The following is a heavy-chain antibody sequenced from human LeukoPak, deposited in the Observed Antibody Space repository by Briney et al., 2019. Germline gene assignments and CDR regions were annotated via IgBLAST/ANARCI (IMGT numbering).Heavy chain of an antibody. D-gene: IGHD6-13*01. Sequence: SETLSLTCTVSGYSINNGFYWGWIRQPPGKGLEWIGSIYHSERTHYNPSLKSRVTISVDTSKNQFSLKLSSVTAADTAVYYCATVSSGWYFSGTFDYWGQGTLVTVSS. CDR1: GYSINNGFY. J-gene: IGHJ4*02. CDR3: ATVSSGWYFSGTFDY. CDR2: IYHSERT. V-gene: IGHV4-38-2*02.